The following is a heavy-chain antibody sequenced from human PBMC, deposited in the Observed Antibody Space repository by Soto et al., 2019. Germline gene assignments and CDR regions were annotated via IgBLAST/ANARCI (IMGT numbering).Heavy chain of an antibody. CDR2: ISSSGGTT. D-gene: IGHD5-12*01. V-gene: IGHV3-11*01. J-gene: IGHJ4*02. CDR3: ARVKGAYAIDY. Sequence: QVHLVESGGGLVQPGGSLRLSCAASGFTFSDHYMSWIRQDPGKGLEWVAYISSSGGTTHYADSVKGRFAISRDNAKNSLYLQMNSLRAEDTAVYYCARVKGAYAIDYWGQGTLVTVSS. CDR1: GFTFSDHY.